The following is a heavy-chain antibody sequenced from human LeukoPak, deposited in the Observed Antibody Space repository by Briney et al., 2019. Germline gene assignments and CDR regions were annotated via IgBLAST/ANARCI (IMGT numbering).Heavy chain of an antibody. CDR2: IIPIFGTA. Sequence: CKASGGTFSSYAISWVRQAPGQGLEWMGRIIPIFGTANYAQKFQGRVTITTDESTSTAYMELSSLRSEDTAVYYCAESSGGEYYFDYWGQGTLVTVSS. CDR3: AESSGGEYYFDY. V-gene: IGHV1-69*05. J-gene: IGHJ4*02. D-gene: IGHD1-14*01. CDR1: GGTFSSYA.